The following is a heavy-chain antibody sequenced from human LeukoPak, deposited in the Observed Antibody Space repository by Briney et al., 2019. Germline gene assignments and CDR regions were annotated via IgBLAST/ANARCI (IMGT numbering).Heavy chain of an antibody. Sequence: GGSLRLSCEASGFTFSRYWVHWVRQAPGKGLVWVSRIKSDGKTNYADSVKGRFTISRDSAKNTVCLQMDSLRAEDTGVYYCARAPSEVGGYYPEYFRHWGQGTLVTVSS. V-gene: IGHV3-74*01. J-gene: IGHJ1*01. CDR1: GFTFSRYW. CDR3: ARAPSEVGGYYPEYFRH. D-gene: IGHD3-22*01. CDR2: IKSDGKT.